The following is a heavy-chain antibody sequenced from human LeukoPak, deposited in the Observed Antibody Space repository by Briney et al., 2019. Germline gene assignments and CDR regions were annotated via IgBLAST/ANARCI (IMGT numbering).Heavy chain of an antibody. CDR2: INHSGNT. Sequence: SETLSLTCAVYGGSFSGYYWSWIRQPPGKGLEWIGEINHSGNTNYNPSLKSRVTISVDTFKNQVSLKMSSVTTADPAVVFVAARGPVYSSSSRVLCYWGQGTVVIVSS. J-gene: IGHJ4*02. D-gene: IGHD6-6*01. CDR1: GGSFSGYY. CDR3: AARGPVYSSSSRVLCY. V-gene: IGHV4-34*03.